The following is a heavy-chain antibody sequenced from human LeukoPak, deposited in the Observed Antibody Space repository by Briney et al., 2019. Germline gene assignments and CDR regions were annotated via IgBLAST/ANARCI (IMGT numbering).Heavy chain of an antibody. CDR3: ARDVFEGFGERVIDAFDI. J-gene: IGHJ3*02. CDR1: GYTFINYN. V-gene: IGHV1-18*01. D-gene: IGHD3-10*01. CDR2: ISAYNGDT. Sequence: GASVKVSCKASGYTFINYNIAWVRQAPGQGLEWMGWISAYNGDTNYGQKVQGRVAMTTDTSTRTAYMELRCVRSDDTAVYYCARDVFEGFGERVIDAFDIWGQGTLVTVSS.